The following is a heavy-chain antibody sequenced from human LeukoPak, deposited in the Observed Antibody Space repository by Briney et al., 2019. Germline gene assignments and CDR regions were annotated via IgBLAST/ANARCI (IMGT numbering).Heavy chain of an antibody. CDR1: GFTFSSCA. J-gene: IGHJ4*02. V-gene: IGHV3-23*01. CDR3: AKVLKWSVFDY. D-gene: IGHD2-8*01. CDR2: ISDTGGST. Sequence: GGSLRLSCAASGFTFSSCAMGWVRQAPGKGLEWVSAISDTGGSTFYADSVKGRFTISRDNSKNTLYLQMNSLRAKDTAVYYCAKVLKWSVFDYWGQGTLVTVSS.